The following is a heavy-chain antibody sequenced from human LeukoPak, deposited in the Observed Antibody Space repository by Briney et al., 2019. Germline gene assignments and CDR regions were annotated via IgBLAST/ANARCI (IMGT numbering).Heavy chain of an antibody. Sequence: SVKVSCKASGGTFSSYAISWVRQAPGQGLEWMGRIIPIFGTANYAQKFQGRVTITTDESTSTAYMELSSLRSEDTAVYYCAREPLTMIKIRPFDYWGQGTLATVSS. D-gene: IGHD3-22*01. CDR3: AREPLTMIKIRPFDY. CDR1: GGTFSSYA. V-gene: IGHV1-69*05. CDR2: IIPIFGTA. J-gene: IGHJ4*02.